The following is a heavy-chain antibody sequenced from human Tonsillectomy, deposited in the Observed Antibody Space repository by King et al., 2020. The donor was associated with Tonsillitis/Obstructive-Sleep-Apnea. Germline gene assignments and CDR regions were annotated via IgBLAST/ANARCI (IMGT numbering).Heavy chain of an antibody. Sequence: VQLVESGGGVVQPGRSLRLSCAASGFTFSSYGMHWVRQAPGKGLEWVAVIWYDGSNKYYADSVKGRFIISRDNSKNTLYLQMNSLRAEATAVYYCARERYYYDSSGQRTWFDPWGQGTLVTVSS. CDR3: ARERYYYDSSGQRTWFDP. D-gene: IGHD3-22*01. J-gene: IGHJ5*02. CDR2: IWYDGSNK. V-gene: IGHV3-33*01. CDR1: GFTFSSYG.